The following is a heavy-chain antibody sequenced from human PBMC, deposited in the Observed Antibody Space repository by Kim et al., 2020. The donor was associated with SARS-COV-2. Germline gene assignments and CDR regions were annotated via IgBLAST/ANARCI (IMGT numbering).Heavy chain of an antibody. J-gene: IGHJ4*02. CDR3: ATQTPGFYYYDSSGSYYFDY. D-gene: IGHD3-22*01. Sequence: SETLSLTCTVSGGSISSSSYYWGWIRQPPGKGLEWIGSIYYSGSTYYNPSLKSRGTISVDTSKNQFSLKLSSVTAADTAVYYCATQTPGFYYYDSSGSYYFDYWGQGTLVTVSS. CDR2: IYYSGST. V-gene: IGHV4-39*01. CDR1: GGSISSSSYY.